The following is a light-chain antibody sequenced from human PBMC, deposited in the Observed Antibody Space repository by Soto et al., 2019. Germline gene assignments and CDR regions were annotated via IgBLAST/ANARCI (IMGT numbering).Light chain of an antibody. CDR2: DVG. CDR3: CSYAGSYAWV. Sequence: QSALTQPRSVSGSPGQSVTISCTGTSSDVGAYNYVSWCQQRPGTAPRLMIYDVGVRPSGVPDRFSASTSGNTASLTISGLQAEDEADYYCCSYAGSYAWVFGGGTKLTVL. J-gene: IGLJ3*02. CDR1: SSDVGAYNY. V-gene: IGLV2-11*01.